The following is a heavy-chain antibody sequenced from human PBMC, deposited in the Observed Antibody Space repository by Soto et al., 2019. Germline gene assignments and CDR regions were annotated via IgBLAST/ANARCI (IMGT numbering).Heavy chain of an antibody. CDR1: GESISSGGYY. Sequence: QVQLQESGPGLVKPSQTLSLTCNVSGESISSGGYYWSWIRHHPRKGLEWIGYIYDSESAYYNPSLKSRVTISMDTSKNHFAMRLSSVTDADTAVYYCARASSSSSAADYWGQGTLVPVYS. V-gene: IGHV4-31*03. CDR2: IYDSESA. J-gene: IGHJ4*02. D-gene: IGHD6-6*01. CDR3: ARASSSSSAADY.